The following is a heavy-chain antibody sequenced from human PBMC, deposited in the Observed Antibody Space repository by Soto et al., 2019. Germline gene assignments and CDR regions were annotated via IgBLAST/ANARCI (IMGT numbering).Heavy chain of an antibody. CDR2: ISDDGARI. CDR1: GFTVSSNY. J-gene: IGHJ4*02. D-gene: IGHD1-1*01. CDR3: TRGPRPSSTGTGAL. V-gene: IGHV3-74*01. Sequence: PGGSLRLSCAASGFTVSSNYMSWVRQAAGKGLEWVSRISDDGARIDYADFVKGRFTIARDNAKNTLFLQMRSLRGEDTAVYYCTRGPRPSSTGTGALWGRGALVTVSS.